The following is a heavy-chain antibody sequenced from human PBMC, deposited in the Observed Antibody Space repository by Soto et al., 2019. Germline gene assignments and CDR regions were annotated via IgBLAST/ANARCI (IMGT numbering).Heavy chain of an antibody. CDR2: ISYDGSNK. V-gene: IGHV3-30*18. Sequence: QVQLVESGGGVVQPGRSLRLSCAASGFTFSSYGMHWVRQAPGKGLEWVAVISYDGSNKYYADSVKGRFTISRDNSKNTLYLQMNSLRAEDTAVYYCAKDESAVAGNGGGLQGGVNYWGQGTLVTVSS. J-gene: IGHJ4*02. CDR3: AKDESAVAGNGGGLQGGVNY. D-gene: IGHD6-19*01. CDR1: GFTFSSYG.